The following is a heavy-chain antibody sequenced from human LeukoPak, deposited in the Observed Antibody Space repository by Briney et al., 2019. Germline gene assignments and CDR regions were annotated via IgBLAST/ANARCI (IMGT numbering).Heavy chain of an antibody. V-gene: IGHV3-48*01. D-gene: IGHD3-3*01. CDR1: GFTFSSYS. J-gene: IGHJ4*02. CDR3: AREGSGTNSYSL. CDR2: ISSSSSMI. Sequence: GGSLRLSCAASGFTFSSYSMNWVRQAPGKGLEWVSYISSSSSMIYYADSVRGRFTISRDNAKNSLYLQMNSLRAEDTAVYYCAREGSGTNSYSLWGQRTLVTVSS.